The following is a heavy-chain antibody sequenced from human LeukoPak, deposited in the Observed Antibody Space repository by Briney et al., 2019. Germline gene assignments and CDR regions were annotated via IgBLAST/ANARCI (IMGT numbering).Heavy chain of an antibody. V-gene: IGHV1-3*01. D-gene: IGHD6-13*01. CDR3: ARVAAAAEFDY. CDR1: GYTFTSYA. J-gene: IGHJ4*02. Sequence: ASVKVSCKASGYTFTSYAMHWVRQAPGQRLERMGWINAGNGNTKYSQKLQGRVTITRDTSASTAYMELSSLRSEDTAVYYCARVAAAAEFDYWGQGTLVTVSS. CDR2: INAGNGNT.